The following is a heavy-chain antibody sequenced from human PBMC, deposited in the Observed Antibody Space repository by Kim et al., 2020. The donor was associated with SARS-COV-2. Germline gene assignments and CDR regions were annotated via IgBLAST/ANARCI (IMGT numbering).Heavy chain of an antibody. Sequence: GGSLRLSCAASGFTFSNAWMSWVRQAPGKGLEWVGRIKSKTDGGTTDYAAPVKGRFTISRDDSKNTLYLQMNSLKTEDTAVYYCTTDFGPVLLWFGGFSRDYWGQGTLVTVSS. CDR2: IKSKTDGGTT. CDR1: GFTFSNAW. V-gene: IGHV3-15*01. CDR3: TTDFGPVLLWFGGFSRDY. J-gene: IGHJ4*02. D-gene: IGHD3-10*01.